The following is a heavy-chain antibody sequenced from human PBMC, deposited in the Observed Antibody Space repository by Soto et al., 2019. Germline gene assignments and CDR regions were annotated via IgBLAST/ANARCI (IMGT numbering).Heavy chain of an antibody. CDR2: IIPIFGTA. J-gene: IGHJ6*02. CDR1: GGTFSSYA. D-gene: IGHD6-19*01. V-gene: IGHV1-69*01. Sequence: QVQLVQSGAEVKKPGSSVKVSCKASGGTFSSYAISWVRQAPGQGLEWMGGIIPIFGTANYAQKFQGRVTITADESTSTAYLELSSLRSEDTAVYYCARDLSLNSGWYNHSYYYYGMDVWGQGTTVTVSS. CDR3: ARDLSLNSGWYNHSYYYYGMDV.